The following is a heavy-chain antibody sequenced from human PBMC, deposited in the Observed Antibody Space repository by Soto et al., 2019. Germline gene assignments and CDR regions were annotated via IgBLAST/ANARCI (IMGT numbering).Heavy chain of an antibody. V-gene: IGHV1-69*01. CDR3: DIPTSTAYLELSSLKSADTAVYYCAKIRWTISLQEEDAI. J-gene: IGHJ4*02. CDR2: GLPIFGAP. Sequence: QVQLVQSGAEVKKPGSSVKVSCKSSGGTFGSYAISWVRQAPGQGLEWMGGGLPIFGAPPYRQEVQGKGLGWMGGVIPIFGTPHYAQKFHGRVTITADIPTSTAYLELSSLKSADTAVYYCAKIRWTISLQEEDAIWGQGTLVTVSS. CDR1: GGTFGSYA. D-gene: IGHD3-10*02.